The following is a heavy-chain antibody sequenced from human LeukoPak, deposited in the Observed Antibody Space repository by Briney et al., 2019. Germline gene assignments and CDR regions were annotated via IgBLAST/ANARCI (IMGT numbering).Heavy chain of an antibody. Sequence: GGSLRLSCAASGFTFSSYAMSWVRQAPGKGLEWVSAICGSGGSTYYADSVKGRFTISRDNSKNTLYLQMNSLRAEDTAVYYCAKLSSGGSCYSLCWFDPWGQGTLVTVSS. D-gene: IGHD2-15*01. J-gene: IGHJ5*02. CDR1: GFTFSSYA. CDR3: AKLSSGGSCYSLCWFDP. V-gene: IGHV3-23*01. CDR2: ICGSGGST.